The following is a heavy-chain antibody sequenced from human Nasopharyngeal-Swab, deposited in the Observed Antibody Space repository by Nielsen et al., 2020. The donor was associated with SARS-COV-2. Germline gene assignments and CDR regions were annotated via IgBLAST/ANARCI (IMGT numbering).Heavy chain of an antibody. CDR2: FDPEDGET. J-gene: IGHJ6*02. V-gene: IGHV1-24*01. CDR3: ARSYSSSWYDSYYYYYGMDV. Sequence: ASVKVSCKVSGYTLTELSMHWVRQAPGKGLEWMGGFDPEDGETIYAQKFQGRVTMTEDTSTDTAYMELSSLRSEDTAVYYCARSYSSSWYDSYYYYYGMDVWGQGTTVTVSS. D-gene: IGHD6-13*01. CDR1: GYTLTELS.